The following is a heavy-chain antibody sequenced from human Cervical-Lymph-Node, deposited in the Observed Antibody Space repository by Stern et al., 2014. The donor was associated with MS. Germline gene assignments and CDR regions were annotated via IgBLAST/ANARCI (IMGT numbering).Heavy chain of an antibody. J-gene: IGHJ6*02. CDR2: ISAYNGNT. Sequence: EQLEESGAEVKKPGASGKVSCKASGYTFTSYGISWVRQAPGQGLEWMGWISAYNGNTNYAQKRQGRVTMTTDTSTSTAYMELRSLRSDDTAVYYCARDLSDYGGNDGMDVWGQGTTVTVSS. V-gene: IGHV1-18*04. CDR3: ARDLSDYGGNDGMDV. CDR1: GYTFTSYG. D-gene: IGHD4-23*01.